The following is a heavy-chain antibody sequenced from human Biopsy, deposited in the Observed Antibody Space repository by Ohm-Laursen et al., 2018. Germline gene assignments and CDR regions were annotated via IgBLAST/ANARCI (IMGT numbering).Heavy chain of an antibody. Sequence: SETLSLTCTVSGGSISNNNYYWGWIRQPPGKGLVWIGCIFYRGSTHYKPPHKIRVNLSVNTTKNQFSLKLNSVTAADTAVYYCARDYDTSGYYYVSWGQGTLVTVSS. CDR1: GGSISNNNYY. V-gene: IGHV4-39*01. CDR3: ARDYDTSGYYYVS. D-gene: IGHD3-22*01. CDR2: IFYRGST. J-gene: IGHJ5*02.